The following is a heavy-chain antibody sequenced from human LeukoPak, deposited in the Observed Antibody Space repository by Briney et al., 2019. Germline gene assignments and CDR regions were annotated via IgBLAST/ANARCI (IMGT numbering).Heavy chain of an antibody. J-gene: IGHJ5*02. CDR1: GFTFSSYS. D-gene: IGHD6-13*01. Sequence: GGSLRLSCAASGFTFSSYSMNWVRQAPGKGLEWVGRIKSKTDGGTTDYAAPVKGRFTISRDDSKNTLYLQMNSLKTEDTAVYYCTTRVIAAANNWFDPWGQGTLVTVSS. V-gene: IGHV3-15*01. CDR2: IKSKTDGGTT. CDR3: TTRVIAAANNWFDP.